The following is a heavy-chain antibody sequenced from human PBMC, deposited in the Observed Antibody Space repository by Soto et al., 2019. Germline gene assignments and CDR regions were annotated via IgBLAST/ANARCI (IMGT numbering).Heavy chain of an antibody. CDR3: ARGDRGGSGSPASYYFSGLDV. CDR1: GFTFSEYA. CDR2: VSANGDIT. V-gene: IGHV3-23*01. Sequence: EVKVLESGGDLVQPGGSLRLSCVASGFTFSEYAMTLVRQAPGKGLDWVSSVSANGDITYYADSVKGRFTISRDNSNNTLLLQMNSLRAEDTALNYCARGDRGGSGSPASYYFSGLDVWGQGTTVIVSS. J-gene: IGHJ6*02. D-gene: IGHD2-15*01.